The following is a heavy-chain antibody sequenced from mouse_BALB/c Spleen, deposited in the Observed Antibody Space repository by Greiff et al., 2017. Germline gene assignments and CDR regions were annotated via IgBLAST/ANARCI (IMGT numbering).Heavy chain of an antibody. CDR3: VRPPPDYYGSSDDYAMDY. CDR1: GFTFTTYA. Sequence: EVKLMESGGGLVQPKGSLKLSCAASGFTFTTYAMNWVRQAPGKGLEWVARIRSKSNNYATYYADSVKARFTISRDNSKSMLYLQMNNLKTEDTAMYYCVRPPPDYYGSSDDYAMDYWGQGTSVTVSS. V-gene: IGHV10-1*02. J-gene: IGHJ4*01. CDR2: IRSKSNNYAT. D-gene: IGHD1-1*01.